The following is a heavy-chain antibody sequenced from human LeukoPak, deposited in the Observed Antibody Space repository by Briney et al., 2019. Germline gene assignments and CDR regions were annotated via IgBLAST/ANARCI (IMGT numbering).Heavy chain of an antibody. D-gene: IGHD5-18*01. CDR3: ARDKYRYGPPYYFDY. CDR1: GFTFDDYG. V-gene: IGHV3-20*04. J-gene: IGHJ4*02. Sequence: PGGSLRLSCAASGFTFDDYGMSWVRQAPGKGLEWVSGINWNGGSTGYADSVKGRFTISRDNAKNSLYLQMNSLRAEDTTLYYCARDKYRYGPPYYFDYWGQGTLVTVSS. CDR2: INWNGGST.